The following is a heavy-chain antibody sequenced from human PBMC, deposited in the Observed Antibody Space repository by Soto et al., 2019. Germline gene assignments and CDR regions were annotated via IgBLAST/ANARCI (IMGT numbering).Heavy chain of an antibody. D-gene: IGHD1-7*01. Sequence: LSLTCTVSGGSISNYYWSWIRQPPGKGLEWIGYIHSSGSTNYNPSLKSRVTISLDTSKKQFSLRLSSVTAADTAVYYCARGLTTATTPYDYWGQGTLVTVSS. CDR3: ARGLTTATTPYDY. CDR1: GGSISNYY. CDR2: IHSSGST. J-gene: IGHJ4*02. V-gene: IGHV4-59*01.